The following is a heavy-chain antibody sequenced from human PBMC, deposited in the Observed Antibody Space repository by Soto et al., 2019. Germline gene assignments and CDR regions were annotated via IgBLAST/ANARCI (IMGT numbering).Heavy chain of an antibody. CDR2: IDPSDSYT. CDR3: ARQPARVVTAIRHNWFDP. Sequence: EVQLVQSGAEVKKPGESLRISCKGSGYSFTSYWISWVRQMPGKGLEWMGRIDPSDSYTNYSPSFQGHVTISADKSISTAYLQWSSLKASDTAMYYCARQPARVVTAIRHNWFDPWGQGTLVTVSS. CDR1: GYSFTSYW. J-gene: IGHJ5*02. D-gene: IGHD2-21*02. V-gene: IGHV5-10-1*03.